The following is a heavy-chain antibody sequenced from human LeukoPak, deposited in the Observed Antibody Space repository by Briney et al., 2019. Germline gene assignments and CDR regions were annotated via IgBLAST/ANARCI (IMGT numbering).Heavy chain of an antibody. CDR3: ARDIGTGGPDY. CDR1: GGSISSYY. CDR2: IYYSGST. Sequence: PSETLSLTCTVSGGSISSYYWSWIRQPPGKGLEWIGYIYYSGSTNYNPSLKSRVTISVDTSKNQFSLKLSSVTAADTAVYYCARDIGTGGPDYWGQGTLVTVSS. V-gene: IGHV4-59*01. D-gene: IGHD2-8*02. J-gene: IGHJ4*02.